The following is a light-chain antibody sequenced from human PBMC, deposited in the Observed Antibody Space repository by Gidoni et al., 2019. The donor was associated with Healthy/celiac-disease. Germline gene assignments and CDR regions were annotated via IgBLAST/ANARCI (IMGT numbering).Light chain of an antibody. CDR1: QSVSSSY. J-gene: IGKJ1*01. CDR2: GAS. Sequence: EIVLTQSPGTLSLSPGERATLSCCASQSVSSSYLAWYQQKPGQAPRLLIYGASSTATDIPDRFSGSGSGTDFTLTISRLEPEDFAVYYCQQCGSSTWTFGQGTKVEIK. V-gene: IGKV3-20*01. CDR3: QQCGSSTWT.